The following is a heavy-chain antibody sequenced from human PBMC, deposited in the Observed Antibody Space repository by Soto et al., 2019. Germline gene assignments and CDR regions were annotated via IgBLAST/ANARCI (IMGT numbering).Heavy chain of an antibody. CDR2: IYWDDDK. CDR3: DRARGWFGYPKRTFDY. CDR1: GFSLSTSGVG. V-gene: IGHV2-5*02. Sequence: QITLKESGPPLVKPTQTLTLTCTFSGFSLSTSGVGVGWIRQPPGKALQGLAVIYWDDDKRYSPSLKSRLTITKDASQNPVAVTRTNMDPVDTATYYCDRARGWFGYPKRTFDYWGQGTLGTVSS. J-gene: IGHJ4*02. D-gene: IGHD3-10*01.